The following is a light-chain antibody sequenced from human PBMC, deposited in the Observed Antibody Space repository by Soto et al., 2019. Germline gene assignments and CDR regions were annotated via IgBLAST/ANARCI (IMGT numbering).Light chain of an antibody. J-gene: IGKJ1*01. CDR3: QQSYSTRWT. CDR1: QSISNH. V-gene: IGKV1-39*01. Sequence: DIQMTQSPSSLSASVEDRFIITCRASQSISNHLNWYQQKPGKAPKLLIFAASSLQSGVPSRFSGSRSGPDFTLTISSLQPEDFATYYCQQSYSTRWTFGQGTKVDI. CDR2: AAS.